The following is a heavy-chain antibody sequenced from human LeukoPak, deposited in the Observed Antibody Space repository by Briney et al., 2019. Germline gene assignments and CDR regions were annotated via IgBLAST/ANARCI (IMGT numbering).Heavy chain of an antibody. J-gene: IGHJ3*02. CDR3: ARDRKAAWEGAFDI. Sequence: SETLSLTCTVSGVTISSYYWSWIRQPPGKGLEWIWNIYYSGSTNDNPSLKSRVTISVDTSKNQFSLKLSSVTAADTAVYYCARDRKAAWEGAFDIWGQGTMVTVSS. V-gene: IGHV4-59*01. D-gene: IGHD1-26*01. CDR1: GVTISSYY. CDR2: IYYSGST.